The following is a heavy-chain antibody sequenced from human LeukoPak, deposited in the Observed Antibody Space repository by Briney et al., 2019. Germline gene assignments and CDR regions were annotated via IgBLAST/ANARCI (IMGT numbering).Heavy chain of an antibody. D-gene: IGHD3-10*01. CDR1: GGSFSGYY. V-gene: IGHV4-34*01. J-gene: IGHJ4*02. CDR2: INHSRST. CDR3: ARRSITMVRGVSYYFDC. Sequence: PSETLSLTCAVYGGSFSGYYWSWIRQPPGKGLEWIGEINHSRSTNCNPSLKSRVTISVDTSKNQFSLKLSSVTAADTAVYYCARRSITMVRGVSYYFDCWGQGTLVTVSS.